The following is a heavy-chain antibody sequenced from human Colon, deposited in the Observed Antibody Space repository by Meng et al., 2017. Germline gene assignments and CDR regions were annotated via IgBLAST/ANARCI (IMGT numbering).Heavy chain of an antibody. CDR3: TTWYGEY. CDR2: TYYRSEWQN. CDR1: GDSVSSNRAL. D-gene: IGHD3-10*01. Sequence: QVQLQPSGPGLVKSSQPPSLTCAISGDSVSSNRALWHWVRQSPSRGLEWLGQTYYRSEWQNHYGVSVKSRITINADTSRNHFSLHLNSVTPEDTAVYYCTTWYGEYWGQGTLVTVSS. V-gene: IGHV6-1*01. J-gene: IGHJ4*02.